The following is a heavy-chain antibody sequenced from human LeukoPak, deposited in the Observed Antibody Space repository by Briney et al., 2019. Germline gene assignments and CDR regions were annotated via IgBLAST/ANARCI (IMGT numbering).Heavy chain of an antibody. CDR2: IYHSGST. Sequence: SETLSLTCTVSGYSISSGYYWGWIRQPPGKGLEWIGSIYHSGSTYYNPSLKSRVTISVDTSKNQFSLKLSSVTAADTAVYYCARDGYYGSGSYLWFDPWGQGTLVTVSS. V-gene: IGHV4-38-2*02. CDR3: ARDGYYGSGSYLWFDP. CDR1: GYSISSGYY. J-gene: IGHJ5*02. D-gene: IGHD3-10*01.